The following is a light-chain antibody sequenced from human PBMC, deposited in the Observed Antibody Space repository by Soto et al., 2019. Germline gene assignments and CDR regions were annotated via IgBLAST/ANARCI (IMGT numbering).Light chain of an antibody. CDR1: QSISSW. CDR3: QQYNSYSWT. Sequence: DIQITQSPSTLSASVGDRVTITCRASQSISSWLAWYQQKPGKAPKLLIYKASSLESGVPSRFSGSGSGTEFTLTISSLQPDDFATYYCQQYNSYSWTFGQGTKGEIK. V-gene: IGKV1-5*03. J-gene: IGKJ1*01. CDR2: KAS.